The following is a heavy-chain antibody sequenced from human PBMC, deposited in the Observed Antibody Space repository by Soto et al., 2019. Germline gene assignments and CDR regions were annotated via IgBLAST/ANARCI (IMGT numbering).Heavy chain of an antibody. Sequence: QVQLVESGGGVVQPGRSLRLSCAASGFIFSSYGMHWVRQAPGKGLEWVAVISYEGSHTYYADSVKGRFTITRDNSKKTLYLQMNSLRPDDTAVYYGAQEVHFGGGSCSWSEGFDYWGQGTLLTVSS. CDR2: ISYEGSHT. D-gene: IGHD2-15*01. V-gene: IGHV3-30*18. CDR1: GFIFSSYG. J-gene: IGHJ4*02. CDR3: AQEVHFGGGSCSWSEGFDY.